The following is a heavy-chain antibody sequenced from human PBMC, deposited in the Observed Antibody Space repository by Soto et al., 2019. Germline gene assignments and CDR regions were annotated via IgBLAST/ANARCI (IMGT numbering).Heavy chain of an antibody. D-gene: IGHD3-3*01. CDR1: GFTFSSYW. CDR3: VVVPEVSRFSDWLFES. CDR2: IKHDGSEK. V-gene: IGHV3-7*03. Sequence: GGSLRLSCAASGFTFSSYWMSWVRQAPGKGLEWVANIKHDGSEKYYVDSVKGRFTISRDNAKNTLYLQMNSLRAEDTAVYYCVVVPEVSRFSDWLFESWGQGPLVTAPQ. J-gene: IGHJ4*02.